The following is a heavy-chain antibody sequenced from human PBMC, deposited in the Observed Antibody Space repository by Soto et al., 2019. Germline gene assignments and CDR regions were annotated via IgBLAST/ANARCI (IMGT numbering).Heavy chain of an antibody. CDR3: ARDLGWGYDSTGYSFDY. V-gene: IGHV1-18*04. CDR1: GYTFTSYG. CDR2: ISVYNGNT. D-gene: IGHD3-22*01. Sequence: QVQLVQSGAEVKKPGASVKVSCKASGYTFTSYGISWVRQAPGQGLEWMGWISVYNGNTNYAQKVQGGVTMTTEKSTSTAYMELRSLRSDDTAVYYCARDLGWGYDSTGYSFDYWGQGTLVTVSA. J-gene: IGHJ4*02.